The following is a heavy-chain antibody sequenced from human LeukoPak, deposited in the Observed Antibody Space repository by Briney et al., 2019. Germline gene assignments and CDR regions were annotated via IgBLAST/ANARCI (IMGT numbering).Heavy chain of an antibody. D-gene: IGHD2-2*01. V-gene: IGHV6-1*01. CDR1: GDSVSSNSAA. CDR3: ARDLRSSIKRYWFDP. Sequence: SQTLSLTCAISGDSVSSNSAAWNWISQSPSRDLDCLGRTYYRSKWYNDYAVSVKSRITINPDTSKNQFSLQLNSVTPEDTAVYSCARDLRSSIKRYWFDPWGQGTLVTVSS. CDR2: TYYRSKWYN. J-gene: IGHJ5*02.